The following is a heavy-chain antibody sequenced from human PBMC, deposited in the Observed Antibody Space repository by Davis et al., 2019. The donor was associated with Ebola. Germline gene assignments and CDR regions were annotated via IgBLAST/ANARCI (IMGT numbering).Heavy chain of an antibody. J-gene: IGHJ4*02. D-gene: IGHD4-11*01. CDR2: ISGSGGRT. CDR3: AIISPLQFDY. Sequence: GESLKISCAASGFTFGSYVMSWVRQAPGQGLAWVSAISGSGGRTYYADSVKGRFTISRDNSKNTLYLQMNSLRAEDTAVYYCAIISPLQFDYWGKGTLVTVSS. V-gene: IGHV3-23*01. CDR1: GFTFGSYV.